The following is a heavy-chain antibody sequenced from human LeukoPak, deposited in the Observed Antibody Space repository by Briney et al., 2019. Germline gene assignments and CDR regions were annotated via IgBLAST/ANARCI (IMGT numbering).Heavy chain of an antibody. V-gene: IGHV3-7*03. Sequence: GGSLRLSCAVSGFTFSGFWMSWSRQAPGKGLEWVASINSDGSEGYYADVVKGRFTISRDNAKNSLYLQINSLRAEDTAVYYCARGPEWLRSRFDYWGQGTLVTVSS. D-gene: IGHD5-12*01. CDR1: GFTFSGFW. CDR3: ARGPEWLRSRFDY. J-gene: IGHJ4*02. CDR2: INSDGSEG.